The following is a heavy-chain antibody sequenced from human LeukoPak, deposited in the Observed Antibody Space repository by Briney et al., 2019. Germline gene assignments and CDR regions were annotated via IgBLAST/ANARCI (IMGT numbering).Heavy chain of an antibody. CDR3: ARDNEYSSSSGAFDI. D-gene: IGHD6-6*01. CDR2: IYYSGST. V-gene: IGHV4-39*07. Sequence: PSETLSLTCTVSGGSISSSSYYWGWIRQPPGKGLEWIGSIYYSGSTYYNPSLKSRVTISVDTSKNQFSLKLSSVTAADTAVYYCARDNEYSSSSGAFDIWGQGTMVTVSS. J-gene: IGHJ3*02. CDR1: GGSISSSSYY.